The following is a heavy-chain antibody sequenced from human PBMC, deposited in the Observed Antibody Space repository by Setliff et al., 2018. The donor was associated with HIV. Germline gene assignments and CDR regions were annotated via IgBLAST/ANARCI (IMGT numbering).Heavy chain of an antibody. Sequence: ASVKVSCKTSPYTFITHAMHWLRQARGQRPEWMGWINAGNDDTKYSQKLQGRVTITRDTSASTVYMELRSLRSEDTAVCYCASPYDSSGNYLGAFDIWGQGTMVTVSS. CDR2: INAGNDDT. CDR3: ASPYDSSGNYLGAFDI. CDR1: PYTFITHA. D-gene: IGHD3-22*01. J-gene: IGHJ3*02. V-gene: IGHV1-3*01.